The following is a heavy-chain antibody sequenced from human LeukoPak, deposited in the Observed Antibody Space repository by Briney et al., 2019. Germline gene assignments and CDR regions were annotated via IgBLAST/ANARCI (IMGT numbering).Heavy chain of an antibody. CDR3: ARHPSGFLDYYYMDV. CDR1: GYSFTTYW. J-gene: IGHJ6*03. CDR2: IYPGDSDT. Sequence: GESLKISCKGSGYSFTTYWIGWVRPMPGKGLEWMGIIYPGDSDTRYSPSFQGQVTISADKSISTAYLKWSSLTASDTAMYYCARHPSGFLDYYYMDVWGKGTTVTVS. V-gene: IGHV5-51*01. D-gene: IGHD6-25*01.